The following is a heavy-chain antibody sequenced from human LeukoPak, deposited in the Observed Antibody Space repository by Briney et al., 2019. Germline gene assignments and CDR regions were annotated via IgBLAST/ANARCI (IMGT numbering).Heavy chain of an antibody. V-gene: IGHV1-3*01. CDR1: GYTFTSYA. D-gene: IGHD3-9*01. CDR3: ARDHDILTGYLFDY. J-gene: IGHJ4*02. CDR2: INAGNGNT. Sequence: ASVKVSCKASGYTFTSYAMHWARRAPGQRLEWMGWINAGNGNTKYSQKFQGRVTIARDTSASTAYMELSSLRSEDTAVYYCARDHDILTGYLFDYWGQGTLVTVSS.